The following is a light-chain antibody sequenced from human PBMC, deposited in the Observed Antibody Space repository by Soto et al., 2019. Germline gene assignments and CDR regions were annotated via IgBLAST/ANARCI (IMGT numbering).Light chain of an antibody. CDR2: DAS. CDR1: QSVTNY. CDR3: QQRINWPPG. J-gene: IGKJ1*01. V-gene: IGKV3-11*01. Sequence: FFLTQSPDTLSLSPGERATLTCRASQSVTNYIAWYQQRPGQAPRLLIYDASNRATGVPARFSGSRSGTDFTLTISDIETEDFGIYYCQQRINWPPGFGQGTKVDI.